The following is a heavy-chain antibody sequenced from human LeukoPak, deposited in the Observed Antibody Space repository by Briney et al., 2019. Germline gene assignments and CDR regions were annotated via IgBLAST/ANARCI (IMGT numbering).Heavy chain of an antibody. J-gene: IGHJ4*02. CDR3: AREYDFWSGYYTD. V-gene: IGHV4-4*07. CDR1: GGSISSYY. D-gene: IGHD3-3*01. Sequence: SETLSLTCTVSGGSISSYYWSWVRQPAGKGLDWIGRIYTSGSTNYNPSLKSRVTMSVDTSKNQFSLKLSSVTAADTAVYYCAREYDFWSGYYTDWGQGTLVTVSS. CDR2: IYTSGST.